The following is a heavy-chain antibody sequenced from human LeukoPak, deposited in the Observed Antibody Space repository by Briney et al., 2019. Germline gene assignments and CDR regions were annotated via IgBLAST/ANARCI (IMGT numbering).Heavy chain of an antibody. Sequence: PSQTLSLTCTVSGGSISSGSYYWSWIRQPPGKGLEWIGYIYYSGSTNYNPSLKSRVTISVDTSKNQFSLKLSSVTAADTAVYYCARDRRSWYSSGWDAFDIWGQGTMVTVSS. D-gene: IGHD6-19*01. J-gene: IGHJ3*02. CDR3: ARDRRSWYSSGWDAFDI. V-gene: IGHV4-61*01. CDR2: IYYSGST. CDR1: GGSISSGSYY.